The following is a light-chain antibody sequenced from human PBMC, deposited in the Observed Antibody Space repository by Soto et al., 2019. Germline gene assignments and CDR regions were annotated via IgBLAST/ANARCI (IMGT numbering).Light chain of an antibody. CDR1: SSDVGAHNY. V-gene: IGLV2-8*01. Sequence: QSALTQPPSASGSPGQSLTISCTGTSSDVGAHNYVSWYQQNPGKAPKLMLYDVNKRPSGVPDRFSGSRSGTSASLAISGLQSEDEADYYCATWDDSLQEVVFGGGTKLTVL. CDR3: ATWDDSLQEVV. J-gene: IGLJ2*01. CDR2: DVN.